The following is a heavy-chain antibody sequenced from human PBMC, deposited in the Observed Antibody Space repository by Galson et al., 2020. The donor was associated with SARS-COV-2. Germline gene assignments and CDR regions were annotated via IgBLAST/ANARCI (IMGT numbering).Heavy chain of an antibody. CDR3: ARDRSGWYLDY. D-gene: IGHD6-19*01. CDR1: GFTISSYA. Sequence: GGSLRLSCAASGFTISSYAMHWVRQAPGKGLEWVAVISYDGSNKYYADSVKGRFTISRDNSKNTLYLQMNSLRAEDTAVYYCARDRSGWYLDYWGQGTLVTVSS. V-gene: IGHV3-30*04. J-gene: IGHJ4*02. CDR2: ISYDGSNK.